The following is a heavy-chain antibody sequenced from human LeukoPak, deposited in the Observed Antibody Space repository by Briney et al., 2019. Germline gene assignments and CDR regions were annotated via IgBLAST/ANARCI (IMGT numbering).Heavy chain of an antibody. V-gene: IGHV1-8*01. J-gene: IGHJ4*02. CDR2: MNPNSGNT. CDR3: ARESGIWSQNVLIDY. CDR1: GYTFTSND. Sequence: ASVKVSCKASGYTFTSNDINWVRQATGQGLEWMGWMNPNSGNTGYAQKFQGRVTMTRNTSISTAYMELSSLRSEDTAVYYCARESGIWSQNVLIDYWGQGTLVTVSS. D-gene: IGHD3-3*01.